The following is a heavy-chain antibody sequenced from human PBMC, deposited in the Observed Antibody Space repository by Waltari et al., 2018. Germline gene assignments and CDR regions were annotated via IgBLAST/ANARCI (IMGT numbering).Heavy chain of an antibody. J-gene: IGHJ4*02. Sequence: EVQLVESGGGLVQPGGSLRLSCEASGFAFSSHSMNWVRQAPGKGLELVSYISGSRSTIHYADSVKGRFTISRDNANNSLYLQMNSLRDEDTAVYYCATVGVENQWELLRYDYWGQGTLVTVSS. D-gene: IGHD1-26*01. CDR1: GFAFSSHS. CDR3: ATVGVENQWELLRYDY. CDR2: ISGSRSTI. V-gene: IGHV3-48*02.